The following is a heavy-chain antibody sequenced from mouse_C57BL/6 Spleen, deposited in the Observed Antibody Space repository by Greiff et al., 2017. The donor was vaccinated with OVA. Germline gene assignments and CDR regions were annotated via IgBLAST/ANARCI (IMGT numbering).Heavy chain of an antibody. J-gene: IGHJ3*01. CDR1: GFSFNTYA. D-gene: IGHD5-5*01. Sequence: EVKVVESGGGLVQPKGSLKLSCAASGFSFNTYAMNWVRQAPGKGLEWVARIRSKSNNYATYYADSVKDRFTISRDDSESMLYLQMNNLKTEDTAMYYCVSDLPFAYWGQGTLVTVSA. V-gene: IGHV10-1*01. CDR2: IRSKSNNYAT. CDR3: VSDLPFAY.